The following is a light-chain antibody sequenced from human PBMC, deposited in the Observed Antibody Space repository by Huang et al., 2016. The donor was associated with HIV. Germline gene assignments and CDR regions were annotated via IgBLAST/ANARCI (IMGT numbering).Light chain of an antibody. CDR1: QSITNN. J-gene: IGKJ1*01. Sequence: EIVMTQSPATLSVSPGERATLSCRASQSITNNLAWYQQKPGHPPRLLIHDASTRATRIPARFSGIVSGTEFTLSISSLQSEDFAVYYCQQYNNWPPWTFGQGTKVEF. V-gene: IGKV3-15*01. CDR3: QQYNNWPPWT. CDR2: DAS.